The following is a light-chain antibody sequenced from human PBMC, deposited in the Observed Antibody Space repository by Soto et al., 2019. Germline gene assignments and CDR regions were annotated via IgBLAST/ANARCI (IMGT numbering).Light chain of an antibody. CDR3: KQTNSFPYT. V-gene: IGKV1-12*01. CDR2: AAS. CDR1: QTISSW. J-gene: IGKJ2*01. Sequence: DIQMTQSPSTLSGSVGDRVTITCRASQTISSWLAWYQQKPGKAPKLVIYAASSLQSGVPSRFSGSGSGTAFTLTINSLQPEDFATYYCKQTNSFPYTFGQGTKVDIK.